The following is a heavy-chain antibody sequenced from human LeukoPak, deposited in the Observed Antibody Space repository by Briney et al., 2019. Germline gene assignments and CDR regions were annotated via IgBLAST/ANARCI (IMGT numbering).Heavy chain of an antibody. CDR2: IYYSGST. J-gene: IGHJ4*02. D-gene: IGHD2-15*01. CDR3: ARAPMRYCSTGTCYSHFDN. CDR1: GASVSSGSYY. Sequence: SETLSLTCSVSGASVSSGSYYWNWIRQPPGKALDWIGYIYYSGSTNYNPSLQSRVTISVDTSRTQFSLKLSSVTAADTAMYYCARAPMRYCSTGTCYSHFDNWGQGTLVTVSS. V-gene: IGHV4-61*01.